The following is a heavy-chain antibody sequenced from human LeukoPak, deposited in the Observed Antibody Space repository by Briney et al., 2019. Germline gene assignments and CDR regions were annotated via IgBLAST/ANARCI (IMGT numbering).Heavy chain of an antibody. D-gene: IGHD4-11*01. V-gene: IGHV3-21*01. CDR2: ISSSSSYI. CDR1: GFTFSSYS. J-gene: IGHJ6*03. CDR3: ARPVGYSNYYYYYYMDV. Sequence: PGGSLRLSCAASGFTFSSYSMNWVRQAPGKGLEWVSSISSSSSYIYYADSVKGRFTISRDNAKNSLYLQMNSLRAEDTAVYYCARPVGYSNYYYYYYMDVWGKGTTVTVSS.